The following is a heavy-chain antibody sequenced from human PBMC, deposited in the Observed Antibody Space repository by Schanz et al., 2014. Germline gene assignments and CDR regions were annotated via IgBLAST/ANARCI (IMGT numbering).Heavy chain of an antibody. CDR2: IKQDGSEK. D-gene: IGHD3-10*01. J-gene: IGHJ5*02. Sequence: EVQLVESGGGLVQPGGSLRLSCAASGFTFSRYWMSWVRQAPGKGLQWVANIKQDGSEKYYVDSVKGRFTISRDNSKNSLYLEMTSLRGEDTAVYYCAKDQLANYRGSGYNWFDPWGQGTLVTVSS. CDR3: AKDQLANYRGSGYNWFDP. V-gene: IGHV3-7*03. CDR1: GFTFSRYW.